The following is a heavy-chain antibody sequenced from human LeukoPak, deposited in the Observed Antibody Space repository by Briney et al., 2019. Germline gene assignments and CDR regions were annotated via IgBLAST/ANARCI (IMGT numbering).Heavy chain of an antibody. CDR1: GGSMSNYY. CDR3: ARHRSDGSYPLDS. V-gene: IGHV4-59*08. D-gene: IGHD5-24*01. Sequence: SETLSLTCSVSGGSMSNYYWSWIRQPPGKGLERIGHIYSTGSTTYNPSLKSRVIMSVATSKNQFSLKLTSVTAADTAVYYCARHRSDGSYPLDSWGQGALVTVSS. J-gene: IGHJ4*02. CDR2: IYSTGST.